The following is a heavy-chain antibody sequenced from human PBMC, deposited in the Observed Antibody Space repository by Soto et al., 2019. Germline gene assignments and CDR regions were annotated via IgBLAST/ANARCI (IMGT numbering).Heavy chain of an antibody. V-gene: IGHV3-73*01. J-gene: IGHJ4*02. CDR3: TASADDTFLDH. Sequence: GGSLRLSCAASGFTFSGSAMHWVRQASGKGLEWVGRIRNKANNYATAYAASVKGRFTISRDDSKNTAFLQMNSLKTEDTAVYYCTASADDTFLDHWAQGSLVTVSS. CDR2: IRNKANNYAT. D-gene: IGHD3-3*02. CDR1: GFTFSGSA.